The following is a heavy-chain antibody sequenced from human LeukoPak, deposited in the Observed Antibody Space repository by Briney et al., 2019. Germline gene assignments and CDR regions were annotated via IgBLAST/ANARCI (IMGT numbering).Heavy chain of an antibody. CDR2: INHSGST. V-gene: IGHV4-34*01. CDR1: GGSFSGYY. J-gene: IGHJ6*02. D-gene: IGHD4-4*01. Sequence: SSETLSLTCAVYGGSFSGYYWSWIRQPPGKGLEWIGEINHSGSTNYNPSLKSRVTISVDTSKNQFSLKLSSVTAADTAVYYCARGRLHPHLYGMDVWGQGTTVTVSS. CDR3: ARGRLHPHLYGMDV.